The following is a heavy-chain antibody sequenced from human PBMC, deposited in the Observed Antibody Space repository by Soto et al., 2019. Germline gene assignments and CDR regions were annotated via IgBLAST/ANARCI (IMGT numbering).Heavy chain of an antibody. V-gene: IGHV3-48*04. CDR1: GFTFSSYS. J-gene: IGHJ4*02. D-gene: IGHD1-26*01. CDR2: ISSSSSTI. CDR3: ARRGSRYSGSYVDY. Sequence: GESLKISCAASGFTFSSYSMNWVRQAPGKGLEWVSYISSSSSTIYYADSVKGRFTISRDNAKNSLYLQMNSLRAEDTAVYYCARRGSRYSGSYVDYWGQGTLVTVSS.